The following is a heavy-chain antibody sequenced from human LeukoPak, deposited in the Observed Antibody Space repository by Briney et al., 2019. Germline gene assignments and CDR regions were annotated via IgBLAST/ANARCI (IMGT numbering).Heavy chain of an antibody. Sequence: SETLSLTCAVSGGSFSGYYWNWIRQPPGKGLEWIGEINHSGSTSYNPSLKSRVTISVDTSKNQFSLKLTSVTAADTAVYYCARVRSAFDIWGQGTIVTVFS. V-gene: IGHV4-34*01. D-gene: IGHD3-3*01. J-gene: IGHJ3*02. CDR3: ARVRSAFDI. CDR2: INHSGST. CDR1: GGSFSGYY.